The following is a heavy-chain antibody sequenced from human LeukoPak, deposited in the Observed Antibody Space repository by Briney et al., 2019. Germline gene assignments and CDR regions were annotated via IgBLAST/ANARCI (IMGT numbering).Heavy chain of an antibody. Sequence: GGSLRLSCAASGFTFSSYSMNWVRQAPGKGLEWVSVIYSGGSTYYADSVKGRFTISRDNSKNTLYLQMNSLRAEDTAVYYCAGSLAYCGGDCRLGDYWGQGTLVTVSS. V-gene: IGHV3-66*01. J-gene: IGHJ4*02. CDR2: IYSGGST. CDR3: AGSLAYCGGDCRLGDY. D-gene: IGHD2-21*02. CDR1: GFTFSSYS.